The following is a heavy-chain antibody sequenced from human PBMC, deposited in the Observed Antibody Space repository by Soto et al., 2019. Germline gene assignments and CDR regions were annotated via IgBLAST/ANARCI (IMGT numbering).Heavy chain of an antibody. Sequence: QVQLQESGPGLVKPSGTLSLTCAVSGGSISSSYWWNWVRQTPRGGLEWIGKIYHGGTTNYNPSLENRGTMSVEKSTTQFSLTLTSVTAADTAVYYCVSSLNYDFWRDRGSHFYFAYWGRGILATVSS. D-gene: IGHD3-3*01. CDR1: GGSISSSYW. J-gene: IGHJ4*02. V-gene: IGHV4-4*02. CDR3: VSSLNYDFWRDRGSHFYFAY. CDR2: IYHGGTT.